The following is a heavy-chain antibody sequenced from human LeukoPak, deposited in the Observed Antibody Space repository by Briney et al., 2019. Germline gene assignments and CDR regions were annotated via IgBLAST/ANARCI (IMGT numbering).Heavy chain of an antibody. CDR3: ASWTPGGGDDY. D-gene: IGHD3-16*01. J-gene: IGHJ4*02. V-gene: IGHV3-21*01. Sequence: PGGSLRLSCAASGFTFSSYSMNWVRQAPGKGLEWVSSIGSSSSYIYYADSVKGRFTISRDNAKNSLYLQMNSLRAEDTAVYYCASWTPGGGDDYWGQGTLVTVSS. CDR2: IGSSSSYI. CDR1: GFTFSSYS.